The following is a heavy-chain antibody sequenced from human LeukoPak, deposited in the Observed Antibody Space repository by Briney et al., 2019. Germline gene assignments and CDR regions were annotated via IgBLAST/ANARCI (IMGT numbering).Heavy chain of an antibody. CDR1: GYTFTSYY. V-gene: IGHV1-46*01. Sequence: ASVKVSCKAFGYTFTSYYMHCMRQAPGQGLGWMGIINPSGGSTRYAQKFQGRVTMTRDMSTSTVYMELSSLRSEDTAVYYCARGGNEVVADAEYFQHWGQGTLVTVSS. CDR3: ARGGNEVVADAEYFQH. J-gene: IGHJ1*01. D-gene: IGHD3-22*01. CDR2: INPSGGST.